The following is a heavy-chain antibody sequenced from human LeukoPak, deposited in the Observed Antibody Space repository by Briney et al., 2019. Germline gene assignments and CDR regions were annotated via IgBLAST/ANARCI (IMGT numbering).Heavy chain of an antibody. CDR3: ARGVAAAAHDAFDI. J-gene: IGHJ3*02. CDR2: MNPNSGNT. Sequence: GASVKVSCKASGYTFTGYYMHWVRQAPGQGLEWMGWMNPNSGNTGYAQKFQGRVTITRNTSISTAYMELSSLRSEDTAVYYCARGVAAAAHDAFDIWGQGTMVTVSS. CDR1: GYTFTGYY. V-gene: IGHV1-8*03. D-gene: IGHD6-13*01.